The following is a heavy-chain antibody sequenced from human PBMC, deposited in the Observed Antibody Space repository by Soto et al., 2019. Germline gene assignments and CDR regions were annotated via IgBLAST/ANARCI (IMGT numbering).Heavy chain of an antibody. CDR2: ISGSGGST. CDR1: GFTFSSYA. J-gene: IGHJ4*02. D-gene: IGHD4-17*01. Sequence: GGSLRLSCAASGFTFSSYAMSWVRQAPGKGLEWVSAISGSGGSTYYADSVKGRFTISRDNSKNTLYLQMNSLRAEDTAVYYCAKAFRGTRMTTVLFDYWGQGTLVTVSS. V-gene: IGHV3-23*01. CDR3: AKAFRGTRMTTVLFDY.